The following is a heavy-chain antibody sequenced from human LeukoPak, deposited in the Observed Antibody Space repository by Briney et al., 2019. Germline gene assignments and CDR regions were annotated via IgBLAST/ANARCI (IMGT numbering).Heavy chain of an antibody. CDR1: GGSISSYY. CDR3: ARANYDSSGYYRLDY. J-gene: IGHJ4*02. V-gene: IGHV4-59*06. D-gene: IGHD3-22*01. Sequence: PSETLSLTCTVSGGSISSYYWSWIRQHPGKGLEWIGYIYYSGSTYYSPSLKSRVTISVDTSRNQFSLKLNSVTAADTAVYYCARANYDSSGYYRLDYWGQGTLVTVSS. CDR2: IYYSGST.